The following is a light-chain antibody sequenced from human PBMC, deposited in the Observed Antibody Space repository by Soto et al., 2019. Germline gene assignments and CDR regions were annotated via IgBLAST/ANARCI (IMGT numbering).Light chain of an antibody. Sequence: EIMMTQSPATLSVSPGERATLSCRASQSINSNLAWYQQKPGQAPRLLIYDASTRATGIPARFSGRGSGTEFTLTISSLQSEDFAVYYCQQYNNGPLGFGGGTKVEIK. CDR3: QQYNNGPLG. CDR2: DAS. V-gene: IGKV3-15*01. J-gene: IGKJ4*01. CDR1: QSINSN.